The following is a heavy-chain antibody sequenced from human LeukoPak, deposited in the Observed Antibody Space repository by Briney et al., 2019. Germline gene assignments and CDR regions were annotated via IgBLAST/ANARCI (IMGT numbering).Heavy chain of an antibody. CDR2: ISSSSNYI. CDR3: ARDLYDGAAGYFDS. V-gene: IGHV3-21*01. D-gene: IGHD2-8*01. J-gene: IGHJ4*02. CDR1: GFTFSSYS. Sequence: SGGFLRLSCAASGFTFSSYSMNWVRQAPGKGLEWVSSISSSSNYIYYADSLKGRFTISRDNAKNSLYLQMNSLRAEDTAVYYCARDLYDGAAGYFDSWGQGTLVTVSS.